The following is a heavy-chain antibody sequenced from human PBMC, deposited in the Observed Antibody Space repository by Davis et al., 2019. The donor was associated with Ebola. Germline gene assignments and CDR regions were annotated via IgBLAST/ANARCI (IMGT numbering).Heavy chain of an antibody. CDR2: IYPGDSDT. V-gene: IGHV5-51*01. CDR1: GYSFTSYC. Sequence: PAGSLTHSCKRSGYSFTSYCIGWVRQVPGKGLEWMGIIYPGDSDTKYSPSFQGQVTISADKSISTAYLQWSSLKASDNAMYYCARRSSHIVVSKMDAFDIWGQGTMVTVSS. J-gene: IGHJ3*02. CDR3: ARRSSHIVVSKMDAFDI. D-gene: IGHD2-21*01.